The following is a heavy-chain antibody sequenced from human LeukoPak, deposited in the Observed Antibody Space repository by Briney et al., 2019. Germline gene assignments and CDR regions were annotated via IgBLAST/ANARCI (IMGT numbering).Heavy chain of an antibody. J-gene: IGHJ4*02. CDR3: ARVSPGIAAAGTGY. Sequence: PGGSLRLSCAASGFTLSSYSMNWVRQTPGKGLEWVSVIYSGGSTYYADSVKGRFTISRDNSKNTLYLQMNSLRAEDTAVYYCARVSPGIAAAGTGYWGQGTLVTVSS. D-gene: IGHD6-13*01. V-gene: IGHV3-53*01. CDR1: GFTLSSYS. CDR2: IYSGGST.